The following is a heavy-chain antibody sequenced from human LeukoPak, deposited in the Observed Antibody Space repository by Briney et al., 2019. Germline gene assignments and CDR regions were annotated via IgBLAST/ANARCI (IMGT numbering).Heavy chain of an antibody. J-gene: IGHJ2*01. CDR3: AGGPKGRSYFDL. CDR2: IYPQSGGN. D-gene: IGHD1-26*01. V-gene: IGHV1-2*02. CDR1: GYSFTDYY. Sequence: ASVKVSCKSSGYSFTDYYVHGVRQAPGQGPEWMGRIYPQSGGNKYAQNFQDRVTMTSDTSITTAYMELRSLTSDDTALYYCAGGPKGRSYFDLWGRGTLVIVSS.